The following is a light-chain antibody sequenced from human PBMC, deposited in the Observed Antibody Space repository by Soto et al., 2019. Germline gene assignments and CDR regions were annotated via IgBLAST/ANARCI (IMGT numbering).Light chain of an antibody. CDR3: QQSFSTPT. J-gene: IGKJ1*01. CDR2: DAS. Sequence: DIQMTQSPSSLSASVGDRVTITCRASQSISRNLNWYQQKPGKSPKFLIYDASSLQSGVPSRFSGSGSGTDFTLTISSLQPEDFATYYCQQSFSTPTFGQGTKVEIK. CDR1: QSISRN. V-gene: IGKV1-39*01.